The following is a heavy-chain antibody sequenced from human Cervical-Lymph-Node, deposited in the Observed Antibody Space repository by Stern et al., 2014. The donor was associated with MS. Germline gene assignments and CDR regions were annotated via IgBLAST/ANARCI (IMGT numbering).Heavy chain of an antibody. D-gene: IGHD4-17*01. CDR2: ISGNGAYI. Sequence: EVQLVESGGGLVKPGGSLRLSCAASGFTCMHWVRQAPGKGLEWVSSISGNGAYIYYTDSLKGQFTISRDNTKDSLYLQMNSLRAEDTAVYYCARSGTVTTKFDFWGQGTLVTVSS. CDR1: GFTC. J-gene: IGHJ4*02. V-gene: IGHV3-21*01. CDR3: ARSGTVTTKFDF.